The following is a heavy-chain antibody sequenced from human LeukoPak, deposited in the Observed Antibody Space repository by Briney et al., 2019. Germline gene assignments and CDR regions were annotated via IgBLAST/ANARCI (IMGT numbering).Heavy chain of an antibody. D-gene: IGHD5-24*01. V-gene: IGHV4-39*07. CDR3: ARGGPVEMATDYFDY. J-gene: IGHJ4*02. CDR2: IYYSGST. Sequence: SETLSLTCTVSGGSISSSSYYWGWIRQPPGKGLEWIGSIYYSGSTYYNPSLKSRVTISVDTSKNQFSLKLSSVTAADTAVYYCARGGPVEMATDYFDYWGQGTLVTVSS. CDR1: GGSISSSSYY.